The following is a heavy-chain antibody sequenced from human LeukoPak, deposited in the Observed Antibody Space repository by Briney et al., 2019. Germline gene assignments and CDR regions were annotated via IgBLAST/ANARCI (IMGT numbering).Heavy chain of an antibody. CDR1: GFTVSSNY. CDR2: IHSGGST. J-gene: IGHJ3*02. V-gene: IGHV3-66*02. D-gene: IGHD1-20*01. CDR3: ARSITGTSDAFDI. Sequence: PGGSLRLSCAASGFTVSSNYMSWVRQAPGKGLEWVSVIHSGGSTYYADSVKGRFTISRDNSKNTLYLQMNSLRAEDTAVYYCARSITGTSDAFDIWGQGTMVTVSS.